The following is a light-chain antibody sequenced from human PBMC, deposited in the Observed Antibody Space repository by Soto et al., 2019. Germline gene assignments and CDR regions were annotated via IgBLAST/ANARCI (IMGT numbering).Light chain of an antibody. V-gene: IGKV1-8*01. CDR1: QGISSY. Sequence: AIRMTQSPSSLSASTGDRVTITCRASQGISSYLAWYQQKPGKAPKLLIYAAPTLQSGVPSRFIGSGSGTDFTLTISCLQSEDFATYYCQQYYSYPYTFGQGTKLEIK. CDR2: AAP. CDR3: QQYYSYPYT. J-gene: IGKJ2*01.